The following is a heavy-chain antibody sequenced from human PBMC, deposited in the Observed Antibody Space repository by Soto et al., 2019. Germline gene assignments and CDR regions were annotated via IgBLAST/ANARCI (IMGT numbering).Heavy chain of an antibody. V-gene: IGHV3-30*18. CDR3: AKGSVLRYFDWPNDAFDI. Sequence: GSLRLSCAASGFTFRSYGMHWVRQAPGKGLEWVVVISYDGSNKYYADSVKGRFTISRDNSKNTLYLQMNSLRAEDTAVYYCAKGSVLRYFDWPNDAFDIWGQGTMVTVSS. CDR2: ISYDGSNK. J-gene: IGHJ3*02. CDR1: GFTFRSYG. D-gene: IGHD3-9*01.